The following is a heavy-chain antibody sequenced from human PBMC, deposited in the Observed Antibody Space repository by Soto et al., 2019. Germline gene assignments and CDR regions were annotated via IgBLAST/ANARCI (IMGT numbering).Heavy chain of an antibody. J-gene: IGHJ6*03. V-gene: IGHV5-51*01. CDR2: IYPGDSDT. D-gene: IGHD3-16*02. CDR3: ARTGSYRYYMDV. Sequence: EDSLKISCKGSGYSFTNYWIGWVRQIPGKGLEWMGIIYPGDSDTRYSPSFQGRVTISADKSITMVYLQWSSLKASDTAMYYCARTGSYRYYMDVWGKGTTGNVSS. CDR1: GYSFTNYW.